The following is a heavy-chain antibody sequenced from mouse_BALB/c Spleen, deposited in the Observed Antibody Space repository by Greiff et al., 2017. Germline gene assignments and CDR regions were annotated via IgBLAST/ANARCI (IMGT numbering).Heavy chain of an antibody. CDR1: GYSITSDYA. D-gene: IGHD2-1*01. CDR3: ARYRMGNYYFDY. CDR2: ISYSGST. V-gene: IGHV3-2*02. Sequence: DVKLVESGPGLVKPSQSLSLTCTVTGYSITSDYAWNWIRQFPGNKLEWMGYISYSGSTSYNPSLKSRISITRDTSKNQFFLQLNSVTTEDTATYYCARYRMGNYYFDYWGQGTTLTVSS. J-gene: IGHJ2*01.